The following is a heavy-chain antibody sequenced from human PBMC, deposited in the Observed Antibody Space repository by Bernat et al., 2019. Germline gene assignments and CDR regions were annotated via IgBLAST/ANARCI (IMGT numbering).Heavy chain of an antibody. CDR1: GFTLSDAW. CDR3: TWLGRDFDY. J-gene: IGHJ4*02. Sequence: EVQLVESGGGVVKPGGSLRLSCAGSGFTLSDAWMSWVRQAPGKGLEWVGRSKGRTGGGKQDYAAPAKGRFTVSRDDSKNTMYLHMNSLTTEDTAVYYCTWLGRDFDYWGQGTQVTVSS. D-gene: IGHD6-19*01. CDR2: SKGRTGGGKQ. V-gene: IGHV3-15*01.